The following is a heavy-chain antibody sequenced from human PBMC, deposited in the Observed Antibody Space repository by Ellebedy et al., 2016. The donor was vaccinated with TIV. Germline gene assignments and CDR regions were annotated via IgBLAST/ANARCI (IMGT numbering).Heavy chain of an antibody. CDR1: GYTFTQYA. CDR3: ARDALGYCSGGSCTNSWFDP. Sequence: AASVKVSCKASGYTFTQYAIHWLRQARGQGLEWLGWINVDDGKTKFLQKVQDRVTLTRDTSANTAYMHLSGLTSEDSGIYYCARDALGYCSGGSCTNSWFDPWGQGTLVTVSS. CDR2: INVDDGKT. D-gene: IGHD2-15*01. J-gene: IGHJ5*02. V-gene: IGHV1-3*01.